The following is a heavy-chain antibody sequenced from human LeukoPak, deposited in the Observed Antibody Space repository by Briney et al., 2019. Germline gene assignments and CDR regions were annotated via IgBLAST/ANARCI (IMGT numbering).Heavy chain of an antibody. J-gene: IGHJ6*02. CDR1: GFTLSSNY. D-gene: IGHD3-9*01. Sequence: GGSLRLSCAASGFTLSSNYMSWVRQAPGKGVEWVSVIYSGGSTYYADSVKGRFTISRDNSKNTLYLQMNSLRAEDTAVYYCARERHYDILTYYYYYGMDVWGQGTTVTVSS. CDR3: ARERHYDILTYYYYYGMDV. V-gene: IGHV3-66*01. CDR2: IYSGGST.